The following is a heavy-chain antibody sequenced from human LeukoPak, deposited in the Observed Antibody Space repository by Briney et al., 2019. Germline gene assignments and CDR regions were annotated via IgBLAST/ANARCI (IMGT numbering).Heavy chain of an antibody. V-gene: IGHV1-2*06. CDR1: GYTFTGYY. CDR2: INPNSGGT. Sequence: GASVKVSCKASGYTFTGYYMHWVRQAPGQGLEWMGRINPNSGGTNYAQKFQGRVTMTRDTSISTAYMELSRLRSDDTAVYYCAREFNRRYSSGRRYYFDYWGQGTLVTVSS. CDR3: AREFNRRYSSGRRYYFDY. D-gene: IGHD6-19*01. J-gene: IGHJ4*02.